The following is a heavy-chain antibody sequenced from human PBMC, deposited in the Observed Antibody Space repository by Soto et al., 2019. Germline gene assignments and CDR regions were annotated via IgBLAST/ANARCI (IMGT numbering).Heavy chain of an antibody. V-gene: IGHV3-30*18. D-gene: IGHD3-16*01. Sequence: GGSLRLSCAASVLTFNNYGMHWVRHSPGKGLEWVATVSYDGRNTYYADSVKGRFTISRDNSQNTLYLQMNSLRGEDTAVYFCAKETLAYYDLEVWGQGTLVTVSS. CDR3: AKETLAYYDLEV. CDR1: VLTFNNYG. CDR2: VSYDGRNT. J-gene: IGHJ6*01.